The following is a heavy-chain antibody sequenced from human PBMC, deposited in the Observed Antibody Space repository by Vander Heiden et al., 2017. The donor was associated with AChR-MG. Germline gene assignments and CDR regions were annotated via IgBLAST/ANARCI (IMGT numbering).Heavy chain of an antibody. CDR1: GVSITTTNY. CDR3: AKGHCSGHSCLDITDS. D-gene: IGHD2-15*01. J-gene: IGHJ4*02. CDR2: IYHSGSA. V-gene: IGHV4-4*02. Sequence: QVQLQESGPGLVKPSGTLSLTCAVSGVSITTTNYWNWVRQPPGKGLEWIGEIYHSGSANYNPSLKNRVTISVDKSKNQFSLTLSSVTAADAAIYYCAKGHCSGHSCLDITDSWGQGILVTVSS.